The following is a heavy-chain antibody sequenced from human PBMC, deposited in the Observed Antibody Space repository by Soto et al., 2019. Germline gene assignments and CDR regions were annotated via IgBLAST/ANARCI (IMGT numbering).Heavy chain of an antibody. V-gene: IGHV5-51*01. CDR1: GYSFTSYW. D-gene: IGHD3-22*01. Sequence: PGESLKISCKGSGYSFTSYWIGWVRQMPGKGLEWMGIIYPGDSDTRYSPSFQGQVTISADKSISTAYLQWSSLKASDTAMYYCAGQDPNYYDSSGYLIWGQGTMVTVSS. CDR2: IYPGDSDT. CDR3: AGQDPNYYDSSGYLI. J-gene: IGHJ3*02.